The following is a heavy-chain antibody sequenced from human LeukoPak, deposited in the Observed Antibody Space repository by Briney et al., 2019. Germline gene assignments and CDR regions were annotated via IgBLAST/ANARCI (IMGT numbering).Heavy chain of an antibody. J-gene: IGHJ6*03. CDR1: GFTFSSYS. V-gene: IGHV3-21*01. CDR3: ARVSSSSWSYYYYYYMDV. D-gene: IGHD6-13*01. Sequence: PGGSLRLSCAASGFTFSSYSMNWVRQAPGKGLEWVSSISSSSSYIYYADSVKGRFTISRDNAKNSLYLQMNSLRAEDTAVYYCARVSSSSWSYYYYYYMDVWGKGTTVTVSS. CDR2: ISSSSSYI.